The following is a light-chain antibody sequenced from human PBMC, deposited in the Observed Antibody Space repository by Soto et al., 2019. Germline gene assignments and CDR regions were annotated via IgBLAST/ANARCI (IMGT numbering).Light chain of an antibody. Sequence: EIVMTQSPATLSVSPGERATLSCRASQSVSSNLAWYQQKPGQAPRLLIYDISTRATGIPARFSGSGSGTEFTLTISSLQSEDFAVYYCQQYDNWPGTFGQGTKVEIK. CDR2: DIS. V-gene: IGKV3-15*01. CDR1: QSVSSN. J-gene: IGKJ1*01. CDR3: QQYDNWPGT.